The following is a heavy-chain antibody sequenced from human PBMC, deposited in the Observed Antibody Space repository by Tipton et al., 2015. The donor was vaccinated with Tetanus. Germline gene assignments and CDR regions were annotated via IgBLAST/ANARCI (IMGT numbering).Heavy chain of an antibody. CDR1: GGSIASSNYY. CDR3: ARLTWGIAALDY. V-gene: IGHV4-39*01. D-gene: IGHD6-13*01. Sequence: LRLSCTVSGGSIASSNYYWDWLRQPPGKGLDWIGSVYYTGTTYYKSSLESRITISADTSKNQFSLKLSSVTAADTAVYYCARLTWGIAALDYWGLGTLVTVSS. J-gene: IGHJ4*02. CDR2: VYYTGTT.